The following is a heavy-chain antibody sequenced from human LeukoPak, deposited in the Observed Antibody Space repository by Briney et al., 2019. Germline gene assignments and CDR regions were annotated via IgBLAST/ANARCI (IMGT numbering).Heavy chain of an antibody. CDR1: GFTFSSYA. CDR3: VREPHYDILTGYYRGYFDY. Sequence: GGSLRLSCSASGFTFSSYAMHWVRQAPGKGLEYVSAISSNRGSTYYADSVKGRFTISRDNSKNTLYLQMSSLRAEDTAVYYCVREPHYDILTGYYRGYFDYWGQGTLVTVSS. J-gene: IGHJ4*02. V-gene: IGHV3-64D*06. CDR2: ISSNRGST. D-gene: IGHD3-9*01.